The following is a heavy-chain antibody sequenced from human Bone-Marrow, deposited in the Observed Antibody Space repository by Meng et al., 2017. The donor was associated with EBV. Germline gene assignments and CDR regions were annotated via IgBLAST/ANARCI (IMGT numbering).Heavy chain of an antibody. J-gene: IGHJ4*02. Sequence: VQLVGAGGGLVKPGGSLRLSCVAPGFTFSSNSMNWVRQAPGKGLEWVSSISSSSSYIYYADSVKGRFTISRDNAKNSLYLQMNSLRAEDTAVYYCASSIAARPGFDYWGQGTLVTVSS. CDR2: ISSSSSYI. CDR3: ASSIAARPGFDY. CDR1: GFTFSSNS. V-gene: IGHV3-21*01. D-gene: IGHD6-6*01.